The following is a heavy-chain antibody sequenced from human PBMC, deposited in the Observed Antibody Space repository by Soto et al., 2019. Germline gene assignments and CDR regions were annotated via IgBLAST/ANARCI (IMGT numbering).Heavy chain of an antibody. V-gene: IGHV3-11*01. J-gene: IGHJ5*02. D-gene: IGHD2-15*01. CDR2: FSSSDSTI. CDR3: ARDAIGYCSGGSCHNWFDP. CDR1: GFTLRIYF. Sequence: GGSLRLSCATSGFTLRIYFMAWFRQVPGKGLEWISSFSSSDSTIYYADYVKGRFIISRDNSKNTLYLELNSLRAEDTAVYYCARDAIGYCSGGSCHNWFDPWGQGTLVTVSS.